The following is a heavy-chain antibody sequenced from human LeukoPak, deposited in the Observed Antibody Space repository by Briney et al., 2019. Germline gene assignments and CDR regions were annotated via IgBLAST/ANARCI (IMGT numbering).Heavy chain of an antibody. Sequence: AGGSLRLSCAASGFTFGSSAMSWVRQAPGKGPEWVSVIYSGGSTYYADSVKGRFTISRHNSKNTLYLQMNSLRAEDTAVYYCATSIAVAGPSLSDYWGQGTLVTVSS. CDR2: IYSGGST. V-gene: IGHV3-53*04. J-gene: IGHJ4*02. CDR1: GFTFGSSA. D-gene: IGHD6-19*01. CDR3: ATSIAVAGPSLSDY.